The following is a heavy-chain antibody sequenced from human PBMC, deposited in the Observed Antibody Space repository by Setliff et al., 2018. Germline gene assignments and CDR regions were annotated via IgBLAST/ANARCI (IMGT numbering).Heavy chain of an antibody. D-gene: IGHD2-2*01. CDR2: IYPGDSDT. Sequence: PGESLKISCEGSGYSFTNYWIAWVRQMPGKGLEWMGIIYPGDSDTRYSPSFQGQVTISADKSISTAYLQWSSLKASDTAMYHCAGFAVPAAIQDDAFDIWGQGTMVTVSS. V-gene: IGHV5-51*01. CDR3: AGFAVPAAIQDDAFDI. CDR1: GYSFTNYW. J-gene: IGHJ3*02.